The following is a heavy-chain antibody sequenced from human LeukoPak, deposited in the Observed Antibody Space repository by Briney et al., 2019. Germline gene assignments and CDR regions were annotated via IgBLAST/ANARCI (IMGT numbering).Heavy chain of an antibody. V-gene: IGHV3-53*04. Sequence: GGSLRLSCAASGFTVSSDYMAWVRQAPGKGLEWVSIIHRGGNTNYADSVKGRFTISRLNSKNTVYFQMNSLRPEDTAVYYCARSIDDDWYFDLWGRGTLVTVSS. J-gene: IGHJ2*01. CDR3: ARSIDDDWYFDL. D-gene: IGHD2-21*01. CDR2: IHRGGNT. CDR1: GFTVSSDY.